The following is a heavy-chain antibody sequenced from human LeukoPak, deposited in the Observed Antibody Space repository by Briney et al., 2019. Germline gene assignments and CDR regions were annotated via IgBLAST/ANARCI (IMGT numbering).Heavy chain of an antibody. V-gene: IGHV3-74*01. CDR3: ARDYGFWSGSYYYYYYMDV. CDR1: GFTFSSYW. J-gene: IGHJ6*03. CDR2: INSDGSST. Sequence: PGGSLRLSCAASGFTFSSYWMHWVRQAPGKGLVWVSRINSDGSSTSYADSVKGRFTISRDNAKNTLYLQMNSLRAEDTAVYYCARDYGFWSGSYYYYYYMDVWGKGTTVTVSS. D-gene: IGHD3-3*01.